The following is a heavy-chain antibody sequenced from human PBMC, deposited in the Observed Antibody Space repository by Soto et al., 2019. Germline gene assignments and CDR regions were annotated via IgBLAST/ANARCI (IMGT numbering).Heavy chain of an antibody. Sequence: GGSLRLSCAASGFTFSSYDMHWVRQATGKGLEWVSAIGTAGDTYYADSVKGRFTISRENSKNTLYLQMNSLRAEDTAVYYCAKAEWWGSSSFPPVSDYGMDVWGQGTTVTVSS. J-gene: IGHJ6*02. CDR2: IGTAGDT. D-gene: IGHD6-6*01. V-gene: IGHV3-13*01. CDR3: AKAEWWGSSSFPPVSDYGMDV. CDR1: GFTFSSYD.